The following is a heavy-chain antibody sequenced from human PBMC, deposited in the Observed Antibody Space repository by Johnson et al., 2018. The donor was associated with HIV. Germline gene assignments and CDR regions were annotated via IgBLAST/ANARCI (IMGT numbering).Heavy chain of an antibody. J-gene: IGHJ3*02. CDR2: ISWDGGST. CDR3: ARVKGCTGGVCSALGAFDI. CDR1: GFTFDDYG. V-gene: IGHV3-20*04. D-gene: IGHD2-8*02. Sequence: VQLVESGRGVVRPGGSLRLSCAASGFTFDDYGMSWVRQVPGQGLAWVSLISWDGGSTYYADSVKGRCTISRDNSNNSRSLQMNSLRAEDTAVYYCARVKGCTGGVCSALGAFDIWGQGTMVTVSS.